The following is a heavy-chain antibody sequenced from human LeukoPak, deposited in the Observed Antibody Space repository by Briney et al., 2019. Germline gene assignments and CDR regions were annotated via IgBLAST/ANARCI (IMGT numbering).Heavy chain of an antibody. V-gene: IGHV4-39*02. CDR1: GGSITSSTYS. D-gene: IGHD2-15*01. J-gene: IGHJ4*02. CDR2: FYYTWDT. CDR3: ARLLPYCTEGICYFWEYFDS. Sequence: SETLSLTCSVSGGSITSSTYSWGWIRQPPGKGLEWIGRFYYTWDTYYGPSLKSRVTISVDSSKNHFCLNLTSLTAADTAVYYCARLLPYCTEGICYFWEYFDSWGQVTLVTVSS.